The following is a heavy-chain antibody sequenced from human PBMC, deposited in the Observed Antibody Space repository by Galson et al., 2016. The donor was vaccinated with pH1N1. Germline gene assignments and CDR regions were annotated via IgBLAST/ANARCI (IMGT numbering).Heavy chain of an antibody. CDR2: IIPIFGTP. Sequence: SVKVSCKASGGTFYKFSFTWVRQAPGQGLEWMGGIIPIFGTPTYAQRFQDRLTISADESTTTAYMELDRLTSEDTAIFYCAGTDLRQGELTYDFSYDMDVWGQGTTVTVSS. D-gene: IGHD3-16*01. J-gene: IGHJ6*02. V-gene: IGHV1-69*13. CDR1: GGTFYKFS. CDR3: AGTDLRQGELTYDFSYDMDV.